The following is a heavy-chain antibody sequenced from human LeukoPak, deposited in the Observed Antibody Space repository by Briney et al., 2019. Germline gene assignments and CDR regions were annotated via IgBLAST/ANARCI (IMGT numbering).Heavy chain of an antibody. CDR3: AREQYDDSGPDAFDI. J-gene: IGHJ3*02. D-gene: IGHD3-22*01. CDR2: IYRGGNT. V-gene: IGHV3-53*01. CDR1: GVTVSSNY. Sequence: GGSLRLSCAASGVTVSSNYMSWVRQAPGKGLEWVSVIYRGGNTYFADSVKGRFTISRDSSKNTLYLQMNSLRAEDTAVYYCAREQYDDSGPDAFDIWGQGTMVTVSS.